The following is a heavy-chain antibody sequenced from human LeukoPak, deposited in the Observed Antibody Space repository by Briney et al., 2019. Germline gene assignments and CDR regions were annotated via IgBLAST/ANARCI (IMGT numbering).Heavy chain of an antibody. CDR2: IKEDGSEK. D-gene: IGHD6-19*01. J-gene: IGHJ4*02. Sequence: GGSLRLSCVASGFTFSSYWMSWVRQAPGKGLEWVANIKEDGSEKYYVDSVKGRFTISRDNAKNSLYLQMNSLRAEDTAVYYCARVRGIAVAGTASIYFDYWGQGTLVTVSS. CDR3: ARVRGIAVAGTASIYFDY. CDR1: GFTFSSYW. V-gene: IGHV3-7*01.